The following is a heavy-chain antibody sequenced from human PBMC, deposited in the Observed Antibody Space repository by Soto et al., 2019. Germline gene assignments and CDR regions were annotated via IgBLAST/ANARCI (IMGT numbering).Heavy chain of an antibody. CDR1: GGTFSSYA. D-gene: IGHD2-15*01. J-gene: IGHJ6*02. Sequence: AVQVSCKASGGTFSSYAISWVRQAPGQGLEWMGGIIPIFGTANYAQKFQDRVILSADDLGITANMELNSLRSDDTAVYYCARGYCSGGNCYSGMDVWGQGTTVTVSS. CDR3: ARGYCSGGNCYSGMDV. V-gene: IGHV1-69*13. CDR2: IIPIFGTA.